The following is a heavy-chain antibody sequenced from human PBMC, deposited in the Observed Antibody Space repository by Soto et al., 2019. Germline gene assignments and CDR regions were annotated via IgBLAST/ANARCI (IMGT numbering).Heavy chain of an antibody. J-gene: IGHJ6*02. Sequence: LRLSCAASGFTFSTYAMTWVRQAPGKGLEWVSLISNSGDGTYYADSVKGRFTISRDNSQRTLNLQMNSLRAEDTAVYYCAKNGDFWSWGMDVWGQGTTVTVSS. D-gene: IGHD3-3*01. CDR2: ISNSGDGT. CDR1: GFTFSTYA. V-gene: IGHV3-23*01. CDR3: AKNGDFWSWGMDV.